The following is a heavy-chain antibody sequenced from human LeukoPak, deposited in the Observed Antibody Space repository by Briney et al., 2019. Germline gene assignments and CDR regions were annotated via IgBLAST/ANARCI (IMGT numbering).Heavy chain of an antibody. Sequence: PSETLSLTCNVSGGSISSGDYFWNWIRQPPGKGLEWLGYIHYTGRTYYNPSLQSRVTVSVDTSKNQFSLKLSSVTAADTAVYYCARDWPGVGSSSRYFDLWGRGTLVTVSS. V-gene: IGHV4-30-4*02. CDR1: GGSISSGDYF. J-gene: IGHJ2*01. D-gene: IGHD6-6*01. CDR3: ARDWPGVGSSSRYFDL. CDR2: IHYTGRT.